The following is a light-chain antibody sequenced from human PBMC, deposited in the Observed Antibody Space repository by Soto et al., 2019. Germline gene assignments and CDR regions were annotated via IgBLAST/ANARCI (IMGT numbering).Light chain of an antibody. CDR2: DVS. CDR3: SSYTSSSTLV. V-gene: IGLV2-14*01. CDR1: SSDVGGYNY. J-gene: IGLJ2*01. Sequence: QSVLTQPASVSGSPGQSITISCTGTSSDVGGYNYVSWYQQHPGKAPKLIIYDVSNRPSGVSNRFSGSKSGNTASLTISWLQAEDEAEDYCSSYTSSSTLVFGGGTQLTVL.